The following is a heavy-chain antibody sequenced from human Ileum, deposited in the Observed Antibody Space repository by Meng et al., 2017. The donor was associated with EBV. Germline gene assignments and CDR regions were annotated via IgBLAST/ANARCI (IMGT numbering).Heavy chain of an antibody. CDR3: VKVNYWDLNEYSTFDS. V-gene: IGHV3-23*01. CDR1: GFTFSSYA. J-gene: IGHJ4*02. Sequence: EVQLLESXXXXVXXGGXLRLSCAASGFTFSSYAMRWVRQAPGKGLEWVSTIGAGGTTYYADSVKGRFTISRDTSKNTLYLQIYSLRAEDTAVYYCVKVNYWDLNEYSTFDSWGQGTLVTVSS. CDR2: IGAGGTT. D-gene: IGHD2-8*01.